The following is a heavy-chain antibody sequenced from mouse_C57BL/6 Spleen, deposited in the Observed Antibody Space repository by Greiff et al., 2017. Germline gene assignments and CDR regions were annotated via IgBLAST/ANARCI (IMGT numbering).Heavy chain of an antibody. CDR1: GYAFSSSW. CDR3: ARQGLVYAMDD. J-gene: IGHJ4*01. V-gene: IGHV1-82*01. D-gene: IGHD2-2*01. Sequence: QVQLQQSGPELVKPGDSVKISCKASGYAFSSSWLNWVKQRPGEGLEWIGRIYPGDGDTNYNGKVKSKDTLTADTSTSTAYLQLSSLTSEDSAVYFCARQGLVYAMDDWGQGASVTVAS. CDR2: IYPGDGDT.